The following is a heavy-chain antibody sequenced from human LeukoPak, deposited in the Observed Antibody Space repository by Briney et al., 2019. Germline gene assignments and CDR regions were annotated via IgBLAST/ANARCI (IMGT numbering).Heavy chain of an antibody. CDR1: GGSFSGYY. Sequence: SETLSLTCAVYGGSFSGYYWSWIRQPPGKGLEWIGEINHSGSTNYNPSLKSRVTISVDTSKNQFSLKLNSVTAADTAVYYCARTTEDCSSTSCYQYWFDPWGQGTLVAVSS. J-gene: IGHJ5*02. V-gene: IGHV4-34*01. CDR2: INHSGST. D-gene: IGHD2-2*01. CDR3: ARTTEDCSSTSCYQYWFDP.